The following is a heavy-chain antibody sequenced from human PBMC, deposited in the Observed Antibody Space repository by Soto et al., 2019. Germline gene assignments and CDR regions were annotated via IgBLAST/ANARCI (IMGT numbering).Heavy chain of an antibody. Sequence: HPGGSLTLSCAASGFTFSDYALSWVRQAPGKGLEWVATISGIGGSTYLADSVKGRLSISNDNSNNTVSLLMNSLRAENTAVYFCARGSSGYISSWYYFDYWGRGTLVTVSS. V-gene: IGHV3-23*01. J-gene: IGHJ4*02. D-gene: IGHD6-13*01. CDR1: GFTFSDYA. CDR3: ARGSSGYISSWYYFDY. CDR2: ISGIGGST.